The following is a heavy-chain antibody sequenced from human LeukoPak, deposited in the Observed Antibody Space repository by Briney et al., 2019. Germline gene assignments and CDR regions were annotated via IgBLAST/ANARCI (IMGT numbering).Heavy chain of an antibody. D-gene: IGHD3-9*01. Sequence: GGSLTLSCAASGFTFSDYYLSWIRQAQGKGLEWVSYISSSSSYTNYPDSVKGRFTIPSNNPKNSLYLPMNSLRAEDTAVYYCARGSADILSGADAFDIWDQGTMVTVSS. CDR2: ISSSSSYT. V-gene: IGHV3-11*06. J-gene: IGHJ3*02. CDR3: ARGSADILSGADAFDI. CDR1: GFTFSDYY.